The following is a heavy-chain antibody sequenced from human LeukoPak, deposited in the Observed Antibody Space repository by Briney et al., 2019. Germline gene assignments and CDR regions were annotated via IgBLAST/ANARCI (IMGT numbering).Heavy chain of an antibody. CDR2: IYYSGST. CDR3: ARAEYSGSFIHPIDAFDI. CDR1: GGSISSYY. Sequence: SETLSLTCTVSGGSISSYYWSWIRQPPGKGLEWIGYIYYSGSTNYNPSLKSRVAISVDTSKNQFSLKLSSVTAADTAVYYCARAEYSGSFIHPIDAFDIWAKGQWSPSLQ. J-gene: IGHJ3*02. D-gene: IGHD1-26*01. V-gene: IGHV4-59*13.